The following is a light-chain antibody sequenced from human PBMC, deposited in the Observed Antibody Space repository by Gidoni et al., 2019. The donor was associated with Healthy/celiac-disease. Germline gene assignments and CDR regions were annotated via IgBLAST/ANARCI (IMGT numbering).Light chain of an antibody. CDR1: QSVLYSSNNKNY. CDR3: QQYYSTLHT. CDR2: WAS. J-gene: IGKJ2*01. Sequence: DIVITHSPDSLAVSLGERATINCKSSQSVLYSSNNKNYLAWYQQKPGQPPKLLIYWASTRESGVPDRFSGSGSGTDFTLTISSLQAEDVAVYYCQQYYSTLHTFGQGTKLEIK. V-gene: IGKV4-1*01.